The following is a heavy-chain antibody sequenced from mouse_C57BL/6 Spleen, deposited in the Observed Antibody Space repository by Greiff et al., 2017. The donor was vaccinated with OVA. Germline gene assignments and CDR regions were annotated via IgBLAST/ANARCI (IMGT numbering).Heavy chain of an antibody. V-gene: IGHV1-62-3*01. D-gene: IGHD1-1*01. CDR2: IDPNSGGT. J-gene: IGHJ4*01. CDR1: GYTFTSYW. CDR3: ARTTTVVATEAMDY. Sequence: QVQLQQPGAELVKPGASVKLSCKASGYTFTSYWMHWVKQRPGRGLEWIGRIDPNSGGTKYNEKFKSKATLTVDKPSSTAYMQLSSLTSEDSAVYFCARTTTVVATEAMDYWGQGTSVTVSS.